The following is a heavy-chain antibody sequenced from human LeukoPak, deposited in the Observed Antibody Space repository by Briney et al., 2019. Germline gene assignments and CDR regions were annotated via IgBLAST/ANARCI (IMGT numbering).Heavy chain of an antibody. CDR1: GGSISSYY. J-gene: IGHJ4*02. Sequence: KPSETLSLTCTVSGGSISSYYWSWLRQPPGKGLEWIGYIYYSGSTNYNPSLKSRVTISVDTSKNQFSLKLSSVTAADTAVYYCARGGSYRRPYDYWGQGTLVTVSS. V-gene: IGHV4-59*08. CDR2: IYYSGST. CDR3: ARGGSYRRPYDY. D-gene: IGHD1-26*01.